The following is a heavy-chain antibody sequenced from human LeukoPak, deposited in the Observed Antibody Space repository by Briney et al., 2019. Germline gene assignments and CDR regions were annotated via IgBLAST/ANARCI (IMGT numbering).Heavy chain of an antibody. CDR3: AREEQWLVLPCYYYYGMDV. CDR1: GYTFTGYY. V-gene: IGHV1-2*06. Sequence: ASVKVSCKASGYTFTGYYMHWVRQAPGQGLEWMGRINPNSGGTNYAQKFQGRVTMTRDTSISTAYMELSRLRSDDTAVYYCAREEQWLVLPCYYYYGMDVWGQGTTVTVSS. J-gene: IGHJ6*02. D-gene: IGHD6-19*01. CDR2: INPNSGGT.